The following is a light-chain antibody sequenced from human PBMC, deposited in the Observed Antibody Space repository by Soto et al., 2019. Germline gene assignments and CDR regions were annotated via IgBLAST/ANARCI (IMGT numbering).Light chain of an antibody. CDR1: SSDVGGYNS. J-gene: IGLJ2*01. Sequence: QSALTQPASVSGSPGQSITISCTGTSSDVGGYNSVSWYQQHPDKAPQLMIFDVSNRPSGISDRFSGSKSGNTGSLTISGLEAEDEADYYCSSYTNANSLVFGGGTQLTVL. V-gene: IGLV2-14*03. CDR2: DVS. CDR3: SSYTNANSLV.